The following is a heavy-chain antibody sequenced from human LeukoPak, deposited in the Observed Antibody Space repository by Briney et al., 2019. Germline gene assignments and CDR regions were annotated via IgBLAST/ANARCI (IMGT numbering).Heavy chain of an antibody. V-gene: IGHV4-34*01. CDR3: ARRCSSTSCSEDY. J-gene: IGHJ4*02. Sequence: PSETLSLTCAVYGGSFSGYYWSWIRQPPGKGLEWIGEINHSGSTNYNPSLTSRVTISVDTSKNQFSLKLSSVTAADTAVYYCARRCSSTSCSEDYWGQGTLVTVSS. D-gene: IGHD2-2*01. CDR2: INHSGST. CDR1: GGSFSGYY.